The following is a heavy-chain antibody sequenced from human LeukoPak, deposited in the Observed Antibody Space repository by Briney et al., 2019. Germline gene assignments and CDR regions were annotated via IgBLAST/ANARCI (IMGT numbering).Heavy chain of an antibody. D-gene: IGHD1-14*01. CDR2: ISYDGTKT. V-gene: IGHV3-30*18. Sequence: GGSLRLSCAASEFTFSRYAMHWVRKAPGKGLEWLAIISYDGTKTYYADSVKGRFTISRDNSKNILYLQMNSPRTEDTGLYYCAKDNGKWDFLALFDHWGQGAHVIVS. CDR3: AKDNGKWDFLALFDH. J-gene: IGHJ4*02. CDR1: EFTFSRYA.